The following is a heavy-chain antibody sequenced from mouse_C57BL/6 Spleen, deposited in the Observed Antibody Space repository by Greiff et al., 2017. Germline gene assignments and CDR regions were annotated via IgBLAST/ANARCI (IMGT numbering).Heavy chain of an antibody. Sequence: ESGPGLVKPSQSLSLTCSVTGYSITSGYYWNWIRQFPGNKLEWMGYISYDGSNNYNPSLKNRISITRDTSKNQFFLKLNSVTTEDTATYYCARELSWYFDVWGTGTTVTVSS. CDR2: ISYDGSN. J-gene: IGHJ1*03. V-gene: IGHV3-6*01. CDR3: ARELSWYFDV. CDR1: GYSITSGYY.